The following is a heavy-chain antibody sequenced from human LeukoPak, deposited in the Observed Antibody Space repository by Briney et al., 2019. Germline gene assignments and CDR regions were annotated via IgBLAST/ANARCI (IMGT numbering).Heavy chain of an antibody. D-gene: IGHD2-2*01. CDR1: GFAFDEHG. CDR3: ARAPITSPFYFDS. V-gene: IGHV3-20*04. Sequence: SLRLYCTGSGFAFDEHGMSWVLQVPGKGLESVSGINWIGGSTGYADPLRGGFTISRDNAKNSLYLQMDSLRAEDTALYYCARAPITSPFYFDSWGQGTLVTVSS. J-gene: IGHJ4*02. CDR2: INWIGGST.